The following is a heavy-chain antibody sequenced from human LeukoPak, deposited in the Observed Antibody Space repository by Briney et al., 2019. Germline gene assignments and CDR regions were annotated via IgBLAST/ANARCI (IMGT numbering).Heavy chain of an antibody. CDR2: IWYDGSNK. CDR1: GFTFSSYG. V-gene: IGHV3-33*03. CDR3: AEPGAYGDYGLGFDY. J-gene: IGHJ4*02. Sequence: GGSLRLSCAASGFTFSSYGMHWVRQAPGKGLEWVAVIWYDGSNKYYADSVKGRFTITRDNAKNSLYLQMNSLRAEDTALYYCAEPGAYGDYGLGFDYWGQGTLVTVSS. D-gene: IGHD4-17*01.